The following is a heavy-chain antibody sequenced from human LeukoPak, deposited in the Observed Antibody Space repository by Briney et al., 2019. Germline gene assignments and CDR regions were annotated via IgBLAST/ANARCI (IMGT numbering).Heavy chain of an antibody. V-gene: IGHV3-9*01. CDR2: ISWNSGSI. CDR3: AKDISDSSSFGFDY. D-gene: IGHD6-6*01. Sequence: GRSLRLSCAASGFTFDDYAMHWVRQAPGKGLEWVSGISWNSGSIGYADSVKGRFTISRDNAKNSLYLQMNSLRAEDTALYYCAKDISDSSSFGFDYWGQGTLVTVSS. J-gene: IGHJ4*02. CDR1: GFTFDDYA.